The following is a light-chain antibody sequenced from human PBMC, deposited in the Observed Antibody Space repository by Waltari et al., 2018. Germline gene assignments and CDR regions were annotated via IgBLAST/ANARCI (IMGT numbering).Light chain of an antibody. CDR1: PSVLYSSNNKNY. CDR3: QQYYSTPLT. CDR2: WAS. V-gene: IGKV4-1*01. J-gene: IGKJ4*01. Sequence: DILMTQSPDSLPVSLGERSTIHCKSSPSVLYSSNNKNYLAWYQQKPGQPPKLLIYWASTRESGVPDRFSGSGSGTDFTLTISSLQAEDVAVYYCQQYYSTPLTFGGGTKVEIK.